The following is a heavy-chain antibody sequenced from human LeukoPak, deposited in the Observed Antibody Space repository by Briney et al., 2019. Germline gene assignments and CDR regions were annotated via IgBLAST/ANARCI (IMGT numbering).Heavy chain of an antibody. CDR2: IGGSGGST. J-gene: IGHJ4*02. V-gene: IGHV3-23*01. D-gene: IGHD1-26*01. CDR3: AKDSYSGSQGDFYY. CDR1: GFTSSSYA. Sequence: GRSLSLSCAASGFTSSSYATGCVRHAPGEGLEWVSAIGGSGGSTSYADSVKGRLTISRDNSKNTTYRQVNSLRAEDTAAYYCAKDSYSGSQGDFYYWGQGTLVTVSS.